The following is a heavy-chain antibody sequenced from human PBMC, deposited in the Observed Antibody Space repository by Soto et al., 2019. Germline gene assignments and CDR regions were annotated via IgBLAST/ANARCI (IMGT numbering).Heavy chain of an antibody. D-gene: IGHD3-3*01. CDR1: GFTFSSYW. CDR2: IKQDGSEK. V-gene: IGHV3-7*03. J-gene: IGHJ4*02. CDR3: ARVTIFGVVSYFDY. Sequence: LRLSCAASGFTFSSYWMSWVRQAPGKGLEWVANIKQDGSEKYYVDSVKGRFTISRDNAKNSLYLQMNSLRAEDTAVYYCARVTIFGVVSYFDYWGQGTLVTVSS.